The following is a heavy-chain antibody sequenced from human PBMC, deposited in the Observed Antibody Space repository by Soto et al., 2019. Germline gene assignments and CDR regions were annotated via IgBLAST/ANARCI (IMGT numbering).Heavy chain of an antibody. V-gene: IGHV1-24*01. CDR3: ATNYDSSGYWDNDAFDI. CDR2: FDPEDGET. Sequence: ASVKVSCKVSGYTLTELSMHWVRQAPGKGLEWMGGFDPEDGETIYAQKFQGRVTMTEDTSTDTAYMELSSLRSEDTAVYYCATNYDSSGYWDNDAFDIWGQGTMVTV. D-gene: IGHD3-22*01. J-gene: IGHJ3*02. CDR1: GYTLTELS.